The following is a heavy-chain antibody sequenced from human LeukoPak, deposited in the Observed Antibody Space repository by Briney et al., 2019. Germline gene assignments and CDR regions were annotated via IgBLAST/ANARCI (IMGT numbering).Heavy chain of an antibody. Sequence: SETLSLTCTVSGCSISSGGYYWSWIRQHPGKGLEWIGYIYYSGSTYYNPSLKSRVTISVDTSKNQFSLKLSSVTAADTAVYYCARDSSGWYGVLYWGQGTLVTVSS. CDR1: GCSISSGGYY. J-gene: IGHJ4*02. CDR2: IYYSGST. V-gene: IGHV4-31*03. D-gene: IGHD6-19*01. CDR3: ARDSSGWYGVLY.